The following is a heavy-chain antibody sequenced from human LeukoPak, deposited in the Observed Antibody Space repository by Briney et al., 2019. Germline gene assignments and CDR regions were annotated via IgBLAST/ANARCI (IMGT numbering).Heavy chain of an antibody. Sequence: ASVTVSCKASGGTFSSYAISWVRQAPGQGLEWMGWISGYNGNTNYAQKLQGRVTMTTDTSTSTAYMELRSLKSDDTAVYYCASLKNYYDSSGYLVTDAFDIWGQGTMVTVSS. J-gene: IGHJ3*02. CDR3: ASLKNYYDSSGYLVTDAFDI. CDR2: ISGYNGNT. CDR1: GGTFSSYA. D-gene: IGHD3-22*01. V-gene: IGHV1-18*01.